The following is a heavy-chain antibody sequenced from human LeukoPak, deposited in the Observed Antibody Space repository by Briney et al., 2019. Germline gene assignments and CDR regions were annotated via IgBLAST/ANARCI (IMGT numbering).Heavy chain of an antibody. Sequence: GGSLRLSCAASGFTFSSYGMHWVRQAPGKGLEWVAVISYDGSNKYYADSVKGRFTISRDNSKNTLYLQMNSLRAEDTAVYYCAKDLRYGDYRHYYYGTDVWGQGTTVTVSS. J-gene: IGHJ6*02. CDR3: AKDLRYGDYRHYYYGTDV. V-gene: IGHV3-30*18. D-gene: IGHD4-17*01. CDR1: GFTFSSYG. CDR2: ISYDGSNK.